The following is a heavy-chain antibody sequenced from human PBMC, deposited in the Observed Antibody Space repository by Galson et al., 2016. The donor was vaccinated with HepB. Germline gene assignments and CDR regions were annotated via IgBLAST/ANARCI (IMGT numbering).Heavy chain of an antibody. CDR3: ANTLYQRPQGY. CDR1: GFTFSNYG. Sequence: SLRLSCAVSGFTFSNYGMHWVRQAPGKGLEWVASISQDGSEESYVDSVKGRFIISRDNARNSLHLQMNSLTVEDTALYYCANTLYQRPQGYWGHGTLVTVSS. D-gene: IGHD2-2*01. V-gene: IGHV3-7*01. J-gene: IGHJ4*01. CDR2: ISQDGSEE.